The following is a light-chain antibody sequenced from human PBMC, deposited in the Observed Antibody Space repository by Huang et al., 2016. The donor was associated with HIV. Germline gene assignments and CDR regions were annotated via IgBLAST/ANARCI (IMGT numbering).Light chain of an antibody. CDR1: QRVSSY. CDR3: QQRSSSPT. V-gene: IGKV3-11*01. Sequence: EIVLTQPPATLSLSPGERATLSCRASQRVSSYLAWYQQKPGQAPRLLIYDASNRATGIPARFSGSGSETDFTLTISGLEPEDLAVYYCQQRSSSPTFGQGTKLEIK. CDR2: DAS. J-gene: IGKJ2*01.